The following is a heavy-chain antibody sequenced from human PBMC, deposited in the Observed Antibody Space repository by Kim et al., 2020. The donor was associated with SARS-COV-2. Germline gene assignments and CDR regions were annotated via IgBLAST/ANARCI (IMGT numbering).Heavy chain of an antibody. CDR1: GFTFSSYA. CDR2: ISGSGGST. D-gene: IGHD5-12*01. J-gene: IGHJ5*02. V-gene: IGHV3-23*01. CDR3: AKDRDGRYSCYDWGNWFDP. Sequence: GGSLRLSCAASGFTFSSYAMSWVRQAPGKGLEWVSAISGSGGSTYYADSVKGRFTISRDNSKNTLYLQMNSLRAEDTAVYYCAKDRDGRYSCYDWGNWFDPWGQGTLVTVSS.